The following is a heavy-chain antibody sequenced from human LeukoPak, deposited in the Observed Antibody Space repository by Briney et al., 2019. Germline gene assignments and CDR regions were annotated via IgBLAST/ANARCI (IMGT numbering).Heavy chain of an antibody. D-gene: IGHD3-22*01. CDR1: GGSISSSSYY. J-gene: IGHJ3*02. V-gene: IGHV4-39*01. Sequence: PSETLSLTCTVSGGSISSSSYYWGWIRQPPGKGLEWIGSIYYSGSTYYNPSLKSRVTISVDTSKNQFSLKLSSVTAADTAVYYCARRRNDSSGYYYVEGAFDIWGQGTMVTVSS. CDR3: ARRRNDSSGYYYVEGAFDI. CDR2: IYYSGST.